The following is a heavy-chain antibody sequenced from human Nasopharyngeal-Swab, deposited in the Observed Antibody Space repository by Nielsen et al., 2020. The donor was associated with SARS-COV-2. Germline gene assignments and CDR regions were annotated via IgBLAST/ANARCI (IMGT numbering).Heavy chain of an antibody. D-gene: IGHD3-3*01. Sequence: WIRQPPGKGLEWIGYIYYSGSTYYNPSLKSRVTISVDTSKNQFSLKRSSVTAADTAVYYCARGARITIFGVVSQLDVWGQGTTVTVSS. CDR3: ARGARITIFGVVSQLDV. V-gene: IGHV4-31*02. J-gene: IGHJ6*02. CDR2: IYYSGST.